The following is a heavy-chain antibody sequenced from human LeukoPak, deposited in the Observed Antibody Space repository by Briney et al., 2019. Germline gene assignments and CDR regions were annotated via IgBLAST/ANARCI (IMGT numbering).Heavy chain of an antibody. CDR2: ITWKRGDI. Sequence: PGGTLSLSCAPSGYIFYVYAMYGARHSPGKGVEWVSGITWKRGDIGYVDSVRGRFTISRDNAKNFLYLEMNSLRDEDTALYYCVKDTRGSGSPNFDYWGQGTLVTVSS. CDR3: VKDTRGSGSPNFDY. D-gene: IGHD3-10*01. CDR1: GYIFYVYA. V-gene: IGHV3-9*01. J-gene: IGHJ4*02.